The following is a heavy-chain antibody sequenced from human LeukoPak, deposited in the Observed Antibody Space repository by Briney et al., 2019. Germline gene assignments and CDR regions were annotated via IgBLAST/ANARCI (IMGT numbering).Heavy chain of an antibody. CDR3: ARGARIEWKNYFDF. CDR1: GFTFSSYW. CDR2: IKQDGSEK. V-gene: IGHV3-7*01. J-gene: IGHJ4*02. D-gene: IGHD3-3*01. Sequence: GGSLRLSCAASGFTFSSYWMSWVRQAPGKGLEWVANIKQDGSEKYYVDSVKGRFTISRDNAKNSLYLQMNSLRAEDTAVYYCARGARIEWKNYFDFWGQGTLVTVSS.